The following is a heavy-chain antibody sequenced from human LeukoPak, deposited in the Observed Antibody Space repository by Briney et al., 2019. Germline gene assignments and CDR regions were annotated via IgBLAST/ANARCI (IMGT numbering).Heavy chain of an antibody. J-gene: IGHJ3*02. CDR3: AREGGRDDAFDI. CDR2: ISSDGSTI. Sequence: GGSLRLSCAASGFTFTSYEMNWVRQAPGKGLEWVSYISSDGSTIFYVDSVKGRFTISRGNAKDSLYLQMNSLRAEDTAVYYCAREGGRDDAFDIWGQGTMVIVSS. D-gene: IGHD3-16*01. V-gene: IGHV3-48*03. CDR1: GFTFTSYE.